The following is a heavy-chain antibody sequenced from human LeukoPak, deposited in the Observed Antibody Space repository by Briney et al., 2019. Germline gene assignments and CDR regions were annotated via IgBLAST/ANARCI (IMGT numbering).Heavy chain of an antibody. D-gene: IGHD3-22*01. CDR2: INLNSGGT. CDR3: TRGGDYEGPNYFDY. Sequence: ASVKVSCKASGYTFIDYYMHWVRQAPGHGPEWLGWINLNSGGTHYVQEFQGRVTITSDTSISTAYMELSSLRSDDTAVYYCTRGGDYEGPNYFDYWGQGTLVTVSS. V-gene: IGHV1-2*02. J-gene: IGHJ4*02. CDR1: GYTFIDYY.